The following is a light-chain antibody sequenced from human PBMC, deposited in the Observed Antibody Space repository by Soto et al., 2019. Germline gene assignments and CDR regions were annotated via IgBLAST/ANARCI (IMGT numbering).Light chain of an antibody. Sequence: QSVLTQPPSVSGAPGQRVTISCTGNNSNLGAGYDVHWYQQLPGAAPKLVIFGNRNRPSGVPERFSGSKSGTSASLAITGLQAEDEADYYCSSYRSGNTLVVFGGGTKLTVL. J-gene: IGLJ2*01. CDR2: GNR. CDR1: NSNLGAGYD. CDR3: SSYRSGNTLVV. V-gene: IGLV1-40*01.